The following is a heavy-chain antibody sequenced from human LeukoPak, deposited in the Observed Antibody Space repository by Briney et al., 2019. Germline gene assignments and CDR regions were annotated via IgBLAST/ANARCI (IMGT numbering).Heavy chain of an antibody. CDR2: IYTSGST. J-gene: IGHJ4*02. CDR1: GNSFGDYY. CDR3: AREGYSGYDDY. D-gene: IGHD5-12*01. V-gene: IGHV4-4*07. Sequence: PSETLSLTCTVSGNSFGDYYWSWIRQPAGKGLEWIGCIYTSGSTTYNPSLKSRVTMSVDTSKSQFSLNLMSVTAADTAVYYCAREGYSGYDDYWGQGTLVTVSS.